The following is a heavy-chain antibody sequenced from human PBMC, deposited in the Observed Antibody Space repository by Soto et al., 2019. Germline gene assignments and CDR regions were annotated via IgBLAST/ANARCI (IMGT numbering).Heavy chain of an antibody. CDR2: ISYDGSSQ. Sequence: QVQLVESGGGDVQPGRSLRLSCAASGFTFSKYGMHWVRQVPGKGLEWVAAISYDGSSQHFADSVKGQFTISRDNSGNTLYLHMNSLTTQDTALYYCAKDRAWQSGRYYYGMDVWGQGTTVTVSS. CDR3: AKDRAWQSGRYYYGMDV. J-gene: IGHJ6*02. V-gene: IGHV3-30*18. D-gene: IGHD3-10*01. CDR1: GFTFSKYG.